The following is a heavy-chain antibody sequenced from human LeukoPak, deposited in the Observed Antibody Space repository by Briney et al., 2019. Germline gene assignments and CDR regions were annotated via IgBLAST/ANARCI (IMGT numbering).Heavy chain of an antibody. CDR3: ARGLWEGATEFCGYY. V-gene: IGHV1-69*13. Sequence: ASVTVSCTASGGTFSSYAISWVRQAPGQGLEWMGGIIPIFGTANYAQKFQGRVTITADESTSTAYMELSSLRSEDTAVYYCARGLWEGATEFCGYYWGQGTLVTVSS. CDR2: IIPIFGTA. CDR1: GGTFSSYA. J-gene: IGHJ4*02. D-gene: IGHD1-26*01.